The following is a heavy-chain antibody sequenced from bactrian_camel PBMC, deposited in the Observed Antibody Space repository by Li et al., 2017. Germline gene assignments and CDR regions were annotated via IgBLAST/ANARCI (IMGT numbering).Heavy chain of an antibody. CDR2: IYTGSGNT. D-gene: IGHD4*01. Sequence: HVQLVESGGGSVQAGGSLRLSCAASGNTYNRNCMAWFRQAPGKEREGVARIYTGSGNTYYADSVKGRFTISQDNAKNTVYLQMNSLKPEDTGVYYCVRDYKSGDYRDDFGYWGQGTQVTVS. J-gene: IGHJ6*01. CDR1: GNTYNRNC. V-gene: IGHV3S54*01. CDR3: VRDYKSGDYRDDFGY.